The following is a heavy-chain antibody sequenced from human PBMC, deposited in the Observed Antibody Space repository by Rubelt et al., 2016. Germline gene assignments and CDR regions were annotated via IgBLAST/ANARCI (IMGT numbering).Heavy chain of an antibody. CDR1: GGSITDYN. D-gene: IGHD3-9*01. V-gene: IGHV4-34*01. CDR3: ATGQVYFGSEF. CDR2: VHHSGNS. Sequence: QVQLQQWGAGLLKPSETLSHTCAVYGGSITDYNWSWIRQPPGKGLEWIGEVHHSGNSNYNPSLKSRVTLSVDTSKSQFSLELSSVTAADTAVYYCATGQVYFGSEFWGQGTLVTVSS. J-gene: IGHJ4*02.